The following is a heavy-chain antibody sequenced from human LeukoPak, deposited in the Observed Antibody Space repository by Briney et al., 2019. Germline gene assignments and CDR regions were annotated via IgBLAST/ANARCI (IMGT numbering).Heavy chain of an antibody. D-gene: IGHD6-13*01. J-gene: IGHJ6*04. Sequence: PGGSLRLSCAASGFIFIGYGMHWVRQAPGKWPGWVAFIRRDGHNKYYADSVKGRFMISRDNSKNTVDLQMNSLRGGDTAMYYCAKEGAASWDVDVWGKGTTVTVSS. CDR1: GFIFIGYG. V-gene: IGHV3-30*02. CDR2: IRRDGHNK. CDR3: AKEGAASWDVDV.